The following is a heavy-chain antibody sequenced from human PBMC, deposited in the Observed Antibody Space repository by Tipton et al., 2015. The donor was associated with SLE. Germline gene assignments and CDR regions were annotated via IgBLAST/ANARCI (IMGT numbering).Heavy chain of an antibody. CDR3: ARAHGAPTMIVVVADY. D-gene: IGHD3-22*01. CDR1: GFTFSSYS. Sequence: SLRLSCAASGFTFSSYSMNWVRQAPGKGLEWVSYISSSSSTIYYADSVKGRFTISRDNAKNSLYLQMNSLRAEDTAVYYCARAHGAPTMIVVVADYWGQGTLVTVSS. V-gene: IGHV3-48*01. CDR2: ISSSSSTI. J-gene: IGHJ4*02.